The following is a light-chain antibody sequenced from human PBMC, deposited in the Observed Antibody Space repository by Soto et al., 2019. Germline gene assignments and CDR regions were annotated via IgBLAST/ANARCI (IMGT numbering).Light chain of an antibody. CDR2: DAS. Sequence: IRRTQSPSSLSASVGDRVRITCEASQDISNYLNWYQQKPGKAPKLLIYDASNLETGVPSRFSGSGSGTDFTFTISSLQPEDIATYYCQQYDNLPRAFGQGTRLEIK. V-gene: IGKV1-33*01. CDR1: QDISNY. J-gene: IGKJ5*01. CDR3: QQYDNLPRA.